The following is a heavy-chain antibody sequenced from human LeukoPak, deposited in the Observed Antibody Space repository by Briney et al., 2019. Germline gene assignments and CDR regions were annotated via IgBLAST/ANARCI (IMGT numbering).Heavy chain of an antibody. D-gene: IGHD3-22*01. V-gene: IGHV3-23*01. CDR3: AKPLYYYDSSGRGGFDS. J-gene: IGHJ4*02. Sequence: GGSLRLSCTASGFSFSSYAMTWVRQAPGEGLEWVSAISGSGRSTYYADSVKGRFTISRDNSKNTVDLQVNSLRAEDTAVYYCAKPLYYYDSSGRGGFDSWGQGTLVTVSS. CDR1: GFSFSSYA. CDR2: ISGSGRST.